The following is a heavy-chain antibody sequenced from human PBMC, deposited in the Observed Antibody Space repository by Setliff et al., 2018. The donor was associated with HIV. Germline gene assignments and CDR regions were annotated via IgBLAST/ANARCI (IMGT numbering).Heavy chain of an antibody. CDR1: GFTFSDYY. CDR2: ISPNGNSM. Sequence: RLSCAASGFTFSDYYMTWIRQAPGKGLEWVSYISPNGNSMYYADSVKGRFTISRDNAKNSLYLQMNSLRAEDTALYYCAKDIIPAGLFHDLWGQGTLVTDSS. D-gene: IGHD2-2*01. V-gene: IGHV3-11*04. CDR3: AKDIIPAGLFHDL. J-gene: IGHJ5*02.